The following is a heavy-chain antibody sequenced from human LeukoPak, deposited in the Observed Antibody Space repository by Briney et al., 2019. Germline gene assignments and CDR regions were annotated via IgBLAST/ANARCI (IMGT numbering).Heavy chain of an antibody. J-gene: IGHJ3*02. D-gene: IGHD7-27*01. CDR1: GFTFSSYG. Sequence: GGSLRLSCAASGFTFSSYGMHWVRQAPGKGLEWLAFIRYDGSNKYYADSLKGRFTISRDNSKNTLYLQMNSLRAEDTAVYYCAKDAGVAPGAFDIWGQGTMVTVSS. CDR2: IRYDGSNK. V-gene: IGHV3-30*02. CDR3: AKDAGVAPGAFDI.